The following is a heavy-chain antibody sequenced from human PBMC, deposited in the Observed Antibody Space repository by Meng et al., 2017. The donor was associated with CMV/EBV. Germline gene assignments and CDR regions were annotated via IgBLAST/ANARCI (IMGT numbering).Heavy chain of an antibody. CDR1: GFIFSDYY. CDR3: VFPKGGRGDDAFDI. CDR2: ISSRGDII. V-gene: IGHV3-11*04. D-gene: IGHD7-27*01. J-gene: IGHJ3*02. Sequence: GGSLRLSCAASGFIFSDYYMNWIRQAPGKGLEWVSYISSRGDIIHYADSVEGRFTLSRDNAKNSLYLQMNSLRAEDTAMYYCVFPKGGRGDDAFDIWGQGTMVTVSS.